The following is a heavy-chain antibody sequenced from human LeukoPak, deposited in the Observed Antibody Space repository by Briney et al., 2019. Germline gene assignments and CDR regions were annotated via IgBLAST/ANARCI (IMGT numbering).Heavy chain of an antibody. V-gene: IGHV1-58*01. J-gene: IGHJ4*02. CDR3: AASPLYDSSGYYPPPPLDY. Sequence: GTSVKVCCKASGFTFTSSAVQWVRQARGQRLEWIGWIVVGSGNANYAQKFQERVTISRDMSTSTAYMELSSLRSEDTAVYYCAASPLYDSSGYYPPPPLDYWGQGTLVTVSS. D-gene: IGHD3-22*01. CDR2: IVVGSGNA. CDR1: GFTFTSSA.